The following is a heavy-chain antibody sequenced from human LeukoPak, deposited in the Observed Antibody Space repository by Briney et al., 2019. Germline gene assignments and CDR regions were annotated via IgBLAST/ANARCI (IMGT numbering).Heavy chain of an antibody. CDR2: IYTTGTT. V-gene: IGHV4-4*07. Sequence: PSETLSLTCTVSGGSINSYYWGWVRQPAGKGLEWIGRIYTTGTTNYSPSLKSRLTLSLDTSKNQFSLKLRSVPAADTAVYYCGRQGYTASYYFVDYWSQGPRVPVSS. CDR1: GGSINSYY. CDR3: GRQGYTASYYFVDY. J-gene: IGHJ4*02. D-gene: IGHD3-10*01.